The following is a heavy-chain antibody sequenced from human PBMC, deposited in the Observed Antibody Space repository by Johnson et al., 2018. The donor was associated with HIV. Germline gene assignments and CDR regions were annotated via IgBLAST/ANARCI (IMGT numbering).Heavy chain of an antibody. V-gene: IGHV3-30*04. Sequence: VQLVESGGGLVQPGRSLRLSCAASGFTFSSYAMHWVRQAPGKGLEWVAVISYDGSNKYYADSVKGRFTISRDNSKNMLYLQMNSLRAEDTAVYYCAKDKRQTAIPQRAFDICGQGTMVTVSS. CDR2: ISYDGSNK. J-gene: IGHJ3*02. CDR3: AKDKRQTAIPQRAFDI. D-gene: IGHD6-25*01. CDR1: GFTFSSYA.